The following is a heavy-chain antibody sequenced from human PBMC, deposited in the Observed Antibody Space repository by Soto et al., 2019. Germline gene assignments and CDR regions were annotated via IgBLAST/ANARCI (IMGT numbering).Heavy chain of an antibody. CDR3: ASISYSSSWYEQDPMDTYYFDY. CDR2: IYYSGST. V-gene: IGHV4-39*01. D-gene: IGHD6-13*01. Sequence: QLQLQESGPGLVKPSETLSLTCTVSGGSISSSSYYWGWIRQPPGKGLEWIGSIYYSGSTYYNPSLKSRVTISVDTSTNQFSLKLSSVPAADTAVYYCASISYSSSWYEQDPMDTYYFDYWGQGTLVTVSS. CDR1: GGSISSSSYY. J-gene: IGHJ4*02.